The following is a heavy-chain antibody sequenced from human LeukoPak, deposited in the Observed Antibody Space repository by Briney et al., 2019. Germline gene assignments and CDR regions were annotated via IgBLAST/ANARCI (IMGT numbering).Heavy chain of an antibody. CDR3: AKGGSTSCYKNSFDP. J-gene: IGHJ5*02. V-gene: IGHV3-23*01. CDR1: GFTFSRYA. D-gene: IGHD2-2*02. Sequence: GGSLRLSCAASGFTFSRYAMSWVREAPGKGLGWGSAISGSGGSTYYADSVKGRFTISRDNSKNTLYLQMNSLRAEDTAVYYCAKGGSTSCYKNSFDPWGQGTLVTVSS. CDR2: ISGSGGST.